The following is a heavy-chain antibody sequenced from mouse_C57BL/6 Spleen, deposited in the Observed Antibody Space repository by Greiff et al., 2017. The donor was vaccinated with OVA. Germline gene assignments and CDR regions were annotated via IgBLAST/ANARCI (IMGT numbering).Heavy chain of an antibody. CDR2: IYPGDGDT. D-gene: IGHD1-1*01. J-gene: IGHJ1*03. CDR3: ARGLLRGRYFDV. CDR1: GYAFSSSW. Sequence: QVQLQHSGPELVKPGASVKISCKASGYAFSSSWMNWVKQRPGKGLEWIGRIYPGDGDTNYNGKFKGKATLTADKSSSTAYMQLSSLTSEDSAVYFCARGLLRGRYFDVWGTGTTVTVSS. V-gene: IGHV1-82*01.